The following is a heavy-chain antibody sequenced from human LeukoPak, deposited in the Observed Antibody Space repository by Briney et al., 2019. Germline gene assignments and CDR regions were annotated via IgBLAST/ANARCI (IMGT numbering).Heavy chain of an antibody. J-gene: IGHJ5*02. V-gene: IGHV4-61*01. CDR1: GGSVSSGSYY. CDR3: ARDLYYDYWSAYGWLDP. D-gene: IGHD3-3*01. CDR2: IYNSGST. Sequence: SETLSLTCTVSGGSVSSGSYYWSWIRQPPGKGLEWIGYIYNSGSTNYNPSLKSRVAISVDTSKNQFSLKLSSVTAADTAVYYCARDLYYDYWSAYGWLDPWGQGTLVTASS.